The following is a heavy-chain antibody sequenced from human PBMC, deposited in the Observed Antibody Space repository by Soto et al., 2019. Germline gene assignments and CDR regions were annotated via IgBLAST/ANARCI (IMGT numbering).Heavy chain of an antibody. Sequence: GSLRLSCAASGFTFSSCALGWVRQARGKGLEWVSDIIDSGASTYYADSVKGRFTISRDNSKSTLYLQMNSLRAEDTALYYCAKGRSYYYYYGVDVWGQGTTVTVSS. CDR3: AKGRSYYYYYGVDV. CDR2: IIDSGAST. V-gene: IGHV3-23*01. J-gene: IGHJ6*02. CDR1: GFTFSSCA.